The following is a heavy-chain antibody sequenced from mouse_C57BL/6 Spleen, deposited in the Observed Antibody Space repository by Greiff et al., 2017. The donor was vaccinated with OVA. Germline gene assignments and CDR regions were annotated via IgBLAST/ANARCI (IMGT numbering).Heavy chain of an antibody. V-gene: IGHV1-82*01. CDR2: IYPGDGDT. CDR1: GYAFSSSW. D-gene: IGHD1-1*01. Sequence: VQLQESGPELVKPGASVKISCKASGYAFSSSWMNWVKQRPGKGLEWIGRIYPGDGDTNYNGKFKGKATLTADKSSSTAYMQLSSLTSEDSAVYFCAREYYGGSYVAWFAYWGQGTLVTVSA. CDR3: AREYYGGSYVAWFAY. J-gene: IGHJ3*01.